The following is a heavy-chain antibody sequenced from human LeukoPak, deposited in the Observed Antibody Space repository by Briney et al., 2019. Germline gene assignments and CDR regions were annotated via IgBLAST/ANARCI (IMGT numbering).Heavy chain of an antibody. CDR1: GYTFTAYY. J-gene: IGHJ6*02. CDR3: ARDRSSWYSVEYYYYYGMDV. CDR2: INPNSGGT. Sequence: GASVKVSCTPSGYTFTAYYIHWVRQAPGQGLEWMGWINPNSGGTNYAHKFQGRVTMTRDTSISTAYMELSRLRSDDTAVYYCARDRSSWYSVEYYYYYGMDVWGQGTTVTVCS. V-gene: IGHV1-2*07. D-gene: IGHD6-13*01.